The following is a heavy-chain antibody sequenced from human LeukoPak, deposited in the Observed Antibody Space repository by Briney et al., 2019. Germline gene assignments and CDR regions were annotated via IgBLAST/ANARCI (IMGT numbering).Heavy chain of an antibody. D-gene: IGHD1-26*01. J-gene: IGHJ4*02. CDR3: AREPTKEYSGNYYFDY. V-gene: IGHV1-46*01. Sequence: ASVKVSCKASGYTFTSFWIQWVRQAPGQGLEWMGLINPSDGSTTYTHRFQGRVTVTRDTSTSTVYMDLSSLRSDDTAVYYCAREPTKEYSGNYYFDYWGRGTLVTVSS. CDR2: INPSDGST. CDR1: GYTFTSFW.